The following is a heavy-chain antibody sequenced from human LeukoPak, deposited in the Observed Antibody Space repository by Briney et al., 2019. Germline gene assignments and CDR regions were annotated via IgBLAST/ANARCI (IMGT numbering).Heavy chain of an antibody. CDR2: IRSKANNYAT. CDR1: GFTFSGSS. V-gene: IGHV3-73*01. J-gene: IGHJ4*02. Sequence: GGSLKLSCAAPGFTFSGSSIYSVRQASGKGLEWVGRIRSKANNYATAYAASVNGNFTISRDDSKNTAYLQMNNLKTEDAAVYYCTISPDYGDHPPFDYWGQGTLVTVSS. D-gene: IGHD4-17*01. CDR3: TISPDYGDHPPFDY.